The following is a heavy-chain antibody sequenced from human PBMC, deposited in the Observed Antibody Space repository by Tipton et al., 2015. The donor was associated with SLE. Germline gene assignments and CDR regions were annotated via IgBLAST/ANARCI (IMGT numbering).Heavy chain of an antibody. V-gene: IGHV4-4*07. J-gene: IGHJ6*02. CDR2: VYATGTT. Sequence: TLSLTCTVSGGSISSYYWNWIRQAAGKGLEWIGRVYATGTTNYNPSLKSRVTMSIDTSNNQFSLKLISVAAADTAVYYCARGSPGRSEGHYKDYHYGIDVWGQGTTVTVSS. D-gene: IGHD3-9*01. CDR3: ARGSPGRSEGHYKDYHYGIDV. CDR1: GGSISSYY.